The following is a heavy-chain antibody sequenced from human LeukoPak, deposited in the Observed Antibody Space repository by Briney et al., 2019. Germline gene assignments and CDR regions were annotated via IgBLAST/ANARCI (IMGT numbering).Heavy chain of an antibody. J-gene: IGHJ3*02. CDR2: VDPEDGET. CDR1: GYTFTDYY. D-gene: IGHD2-2*01. V-gene: IGHV1-69-2*01. CDR3: ATPAKEPAASDAFDI. Sequence: GASVKVSCKASGYTFTDYYMHWVQQAPGKGLEWMGRVDPEDGETIYAEKFQGRVTITADTSTDTAYMELSSLRSEDTAVYYCATPAKEPAASDAFDIWGQGTMVTVSS.